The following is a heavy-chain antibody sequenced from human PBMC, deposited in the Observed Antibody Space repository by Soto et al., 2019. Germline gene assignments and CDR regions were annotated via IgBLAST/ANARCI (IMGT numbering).Heavy chain of an antibody. J-gene: IGHJ4*02. V-gene: IGHV3-74*01. CDR3: AILRTTRPLDY. D-gene: IGHD1-26*01. CDR1: GFTFSDYW. CDR2: INNDGSST. Sequence: GGSLRLSCAASGFTFSDYWMHWVRQAPGKGLVWVSHINNDGSSTTYADSVKGRFTISRDNAKNTVYLQMNNLRAEDTAVYYCAILRTTRPLDYRGQAALVTGSS.